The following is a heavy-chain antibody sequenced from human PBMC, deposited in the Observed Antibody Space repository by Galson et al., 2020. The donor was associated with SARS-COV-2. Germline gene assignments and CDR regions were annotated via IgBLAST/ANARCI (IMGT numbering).Heavy chain of an antibody. J-gene: IGHJ5*02. CDR3: ARSYDDFATWFDP. Sequence: ASVKVSCKASGYTFTNYEINWVRQAPGQGLEWMGWMNPPSGNTGYAQKFQGRVTMTRTTSISTAYMELNSLTSEDTAVYYCARSYDDFATWFDPWGQGTLVTVSS. V-gene: IGHV1-8*01. CDR1: GYTFTNYE. D-gene: IGHD4-17*01. CDR2: MNPPSGNT.